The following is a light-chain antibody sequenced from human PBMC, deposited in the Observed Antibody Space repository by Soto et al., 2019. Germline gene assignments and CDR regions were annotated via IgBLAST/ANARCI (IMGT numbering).Light chain of an antibody. V-gene: IGKV1-5*03. CDR2: KAS. CDR1: ESISTW. Sequence: DIQMTQSPSTLSASVGDRVTITCRASESISTWLAWYQQKPGKAPNLLIYKASSLESGVPSRFSGSGSGTEFTLTISSLQPDDFATYYCQQYSTDWMFGQGTKVEIK. J-gene: IGKJ1*01. CDR3: QQYSTDWM.